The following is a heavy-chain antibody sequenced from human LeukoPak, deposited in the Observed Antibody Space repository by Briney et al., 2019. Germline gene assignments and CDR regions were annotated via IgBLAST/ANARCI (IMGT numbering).Heavy chain of an antibody. D-gene: IGHD6-19*01. CDR1: GFTFSSYS. CDR2: ISSSSSYI. CDR3: ARVGIAVAGTLDY. Sequence: GGSLRLSCAASGFTFSSYSMNWVRQAPGKGLEWVSSISSSSSYIYYADSVKGRFTISRDNAKNSLYLQMNSLRAEDTAVYYCARVGIAVAGTLDYWGQGTLVTVSS. J-gene: IGHJ4*02. V-gene: IGHV3-21*01.